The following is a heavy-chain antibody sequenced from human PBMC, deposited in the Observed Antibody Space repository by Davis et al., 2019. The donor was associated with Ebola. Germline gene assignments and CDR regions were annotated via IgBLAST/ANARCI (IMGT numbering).Heavy chain of an antibody. CDR1: GFTFSSYS. CDR2: ISSSSSYI. CDR3: ARDGYYYDSSGYYPHDY. Sequence: PGGSLRLSCAASGFTFSSYSMNWVRQAPGKGLEWVSSISSSSSYIYYADSVKGRFTISRDNAKNSLYLQMNSLRAEDTAVYYCARDGYYYDSSGYYPHDYWGQGTLVTVSS. D-gene: IGHD3-22*01. J-gene: IGHJ4*02. V-gene: IGHV3-21*01.